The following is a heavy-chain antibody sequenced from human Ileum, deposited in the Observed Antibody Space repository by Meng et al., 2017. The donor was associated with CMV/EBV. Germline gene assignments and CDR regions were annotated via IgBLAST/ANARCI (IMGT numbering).Heavy chain of an antibody. CDR2: INHSGST. CDR1: GGSFSGYY. J-gene: IGHJ5*02. CDR3: VRGRSDLLASWFDP. V-gene: IGHV4-34*01. Sequence: QVQLLQWGAGWLKPSETLSLTGAVYGGSFSGYYWSWIRQPPGKGLEWIGEINHSGSTYYNPSLKSRVTISVDTSKNQFFLRLSSVTAADTGVYYCVRGRSDLLASWFDPWGQGTLVTVSS. D-gene: IGHD3-9*01.